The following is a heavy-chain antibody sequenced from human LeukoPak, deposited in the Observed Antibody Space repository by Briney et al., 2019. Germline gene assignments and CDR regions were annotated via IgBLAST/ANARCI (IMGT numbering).Heavy chain of an antibody. CDR1: GGSISTYY. D-gene: IGHD3-22*01. V-gene: IGHV4-59*01. Sequence: SETLSLTCSVSGGSISTYYWTWIRQTPGKGLEWIGYSHYSGSTNYNPSLKSRVTISVDTSKNQFSLRLHSVTAADTAIYYCARAPRGESDAASGFYGMDVWGQGTTVTVSS. CDR3: ARAPRGESDAASGFYGMDV. J-gene: IGHJ6*02. CDR2: SHYSGST.